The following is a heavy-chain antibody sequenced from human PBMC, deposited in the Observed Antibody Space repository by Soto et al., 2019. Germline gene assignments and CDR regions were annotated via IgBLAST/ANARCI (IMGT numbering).Heavy chain of an antibody. CDR2: ISSSSSTI. D-gene: IGHD3-22*01. V-gene: IGHV3-48*02. J-gene: IGHJ3*02. CDR1: GFTFSSYS. CDR3: ARGGDYYDSSGYYGAFDI. Sequence: EVQLVESGGGLVQPGGSLRLSCAASGFTFSSYSMNWVRQAPGKGLEWVSYISSSSSTIYYADSVKGRFTISRDNAKNSLYLQRNSLRDEEKAVYYCARGGDYYDSSGYYGAFDIWGQGTMVTVSS.